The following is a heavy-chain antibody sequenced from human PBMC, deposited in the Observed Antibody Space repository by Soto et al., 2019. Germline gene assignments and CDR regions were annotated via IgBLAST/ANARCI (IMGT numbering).Heavy chain of an antibody. D-gene: IGHD2-15*01. CDR3: ARGTRDCSGGNCYEWFDP. Sequence: ASVKVSCKASGYTLTSYGLSWVRQAPGQGLEWMGWISAHNGNTNYAQKVQGRVTMTTDTSTSTAYMELRSLRSDDTAVYYCARGTRDCSGGNCYEWFDPWGQGTLVTVSS. V-gene: IGHV1-18*04. CDR1: GYTLTSYG. J-gene: IGHJ5*02. CDR2: ISAHNGNT.